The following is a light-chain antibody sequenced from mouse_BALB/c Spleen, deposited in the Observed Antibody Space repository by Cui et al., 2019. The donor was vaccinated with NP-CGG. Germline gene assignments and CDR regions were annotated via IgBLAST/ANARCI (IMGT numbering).Light chain of an antibody. Sequence: QAVVAPEPALTTSPGETVTLTCRSSTGAVTTNNFANWVQEKPDHLFTGLIGGTNNRAPGVPARFSGSLIGDKAALTITGAQTEDEAIYFCALWYSNHWVFGGGTKLTVL. CDR3: ALWYSNHWV. CDR2: GTN. J-gene: IGLJ1*01. CDR1: TGAVTTNNF. V-gene: IGLV1*01.